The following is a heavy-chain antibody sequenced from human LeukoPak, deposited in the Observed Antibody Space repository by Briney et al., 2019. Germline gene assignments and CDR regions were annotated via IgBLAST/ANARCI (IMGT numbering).Heavy chain of an antibody. D-gene: IGHD6-13*01. CDR1: GFTFSSYA. V-gene: IGHV3-30-3*01. J-gene: IGHJ4*02. CDR2: ISYDGSNK. Sequence: GGSLRLSCAASGFTFSSYARHWVRQAPGKGLEWVSVISYDGSNKYYADSVKGRFTISRDNSKNTLYLQMNSLRAEDTAVYYCARGSYSSSWYRDTYFDYWGQGNLVTVSS. CDR3: ARGSYSSSWYRDTYFDY.